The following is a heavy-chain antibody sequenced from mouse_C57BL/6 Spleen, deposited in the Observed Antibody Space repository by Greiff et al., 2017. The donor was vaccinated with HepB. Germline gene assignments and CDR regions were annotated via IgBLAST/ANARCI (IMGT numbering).Heavy chain of an antibody. V-gene: IGHV1-4*01. CDR3: ANLGPYYFDY. CDR1: GYTFTSYT. D-gene: IGHD4-1*01. J-gene: IGHJ2*01. Sequence: QVQLQQSGAGLARPGASVKMSCKASGYTFTSYTMHWVKQRPGQGLEWIGYINPSSGYTKYNQKFKDKATLTADKSSSTAYMQLSSLTSEDSAVYYCANLGPYYFDYWGQGTTLTVSS. CDR2: INPSSGYT.